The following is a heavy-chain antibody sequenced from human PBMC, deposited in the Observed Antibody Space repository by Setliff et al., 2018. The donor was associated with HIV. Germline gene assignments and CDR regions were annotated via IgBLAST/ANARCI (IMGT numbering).Heavy chain of an antibody. CDR1: GFTFSSYA. CDR3: AREDTLVATNVGYYYYYMDV. Sequence: GGSLRLSCAASGFTFSSYAMSWVRQAPGKGLEWVSAISGSGGSTYYADSVKGRFTISRDNSKNTLYLQMNSLRAEDTAVYYCAREDTLVATNVGYYYYYMDVWGKGTTVTVSS. D-gene: IGHD5-12*01. CDR2: ISGSGGST. V-gene: IGHV3-23*01. J-gene: IGHJ6*03.